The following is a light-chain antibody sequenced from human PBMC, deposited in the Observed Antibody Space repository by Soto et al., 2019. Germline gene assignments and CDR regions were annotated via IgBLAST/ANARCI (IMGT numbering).Light chain of an antibody. Sequence: QSVLPQPASVSGSPGQSITISCTGTSSDVGGYNYVSWYQQHPDKAPKLMIYDVSNRPSGVSNRFSGSKSGNTASLTISGLQAEDEADYYCSSYTSSSTLDVVFGGGTKLTVL. CDR1: SSDVGGYNY. V-gene: IGLV2-14*03. J-gene: IGLJ2*01. CDR3: SSYTSSSTLDVV. CDR2: DVS.